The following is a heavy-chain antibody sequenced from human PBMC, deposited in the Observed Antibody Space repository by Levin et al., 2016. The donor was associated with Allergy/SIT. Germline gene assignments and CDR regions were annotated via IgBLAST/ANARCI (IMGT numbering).Heavy chain of an antibody. CDR3: ARDLTASIAARRYYYGMDV. D-gene: IGHD6-6*01. J-gene: IGHJ6*02. Sequence: WVRQAPGQGLEWMGWINTNTGNPTYAQGFTGRFVFSLDTSVSTAYLQISSLKAEDTAVYYCARDLTASIAARRYYYGMDVWGQGTTVTVSS. V-gene: IGHV7-4-1*02. CDR2: INTNTGNP.